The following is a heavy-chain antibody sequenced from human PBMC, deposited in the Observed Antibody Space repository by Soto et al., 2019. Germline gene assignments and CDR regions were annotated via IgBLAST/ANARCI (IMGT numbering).Heavy chain of an antibody. CDR1: GGTFSSYA. V-gene: IGHV1-69*01. D-gene: IGHD2-8*01. CDR3: ASDRMDIVLMAHTTPGWYFDL. CDR2: IIPIFGKA. Sequence: QVQLVQSGAEVKKPGSSVKVSCKASGGTFSSYAISWVRQAPGQGLAWLGGIIPIFGKANYAEKFHGRVTITADESTSTAYMERSSLRSEDTAVYYCASDRMDIVLMAHTTPGWYFDLCGRGPLVTVSS. J-gene: IGHJ2*01.